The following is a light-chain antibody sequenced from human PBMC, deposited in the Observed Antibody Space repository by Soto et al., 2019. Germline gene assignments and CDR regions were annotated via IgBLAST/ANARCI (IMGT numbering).Light chain of an antibody. Sequence: QSALTQPASVSGSPGQSITISCTGTSSDVGAYDYISWYQQEPGKAPKLLIYDVSHRPSGVSSRFSGSKSGNTASLTISGLQAEDEADYYCSSYTSSSTLVFGGGTQLTVL. CDR2: DVS. CDR1: SSDVGAYDY. V-gene: IGLV2-14*01. J-gene: IGLJ2*01. CDR3: SSYTSSSTLV.